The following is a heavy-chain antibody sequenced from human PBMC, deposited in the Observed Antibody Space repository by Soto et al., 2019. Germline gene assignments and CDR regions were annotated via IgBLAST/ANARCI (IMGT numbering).Heavy chain of an antibody. CDR1: GYTFTSYD. D-gene: IGHD4-17*01. J-gene: IGHJ4*02. V-gene: IGHV1-8*01. CDR3: ATTLYGANVDY. Sequence: QVQLVQSGAEVKKPGASVKVSWKPSGYTFTSYDINWVRQATGQGLEWMGWMNPNSGNTGYTQKVQGRVTITRNSSIGTGYMELSSLRPEDTAVYYCATTLYGANVDYWGQGTLVTVSS. CDR2: MNPNSGNT.